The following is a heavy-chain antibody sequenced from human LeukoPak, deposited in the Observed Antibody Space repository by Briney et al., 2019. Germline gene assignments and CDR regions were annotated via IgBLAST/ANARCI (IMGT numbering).Heavy chain of an antibody. V-gene: IGHV1-8*01. Sequence: ASVKVSCKASGYTFTSYDINWVRQATGQGLEWMGWVNPDSGSTAYAQNFQGRVTITRNTSISTVYMELTSLTSEDTAVYYCAREGDSWGQGTLATVSS. CDR2: VNPDSGST. CDR3: AREGDS. CDR1: GYTFTSYD. J-gene: IGHJ4*02.